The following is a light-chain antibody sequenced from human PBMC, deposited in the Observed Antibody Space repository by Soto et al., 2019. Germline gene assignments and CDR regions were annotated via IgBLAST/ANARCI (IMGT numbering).Light chain of an antibody. CDR3: QQYYSTTYT. CDR2: WAS. Sequence: DIVMTQSPDSLAVSLGERATINCKSSQSVLYSSNNKNYLAWYQQKPGQPPKLLIYWASTRESGVPDRFRGSGSATDFTLTISSLQAEDVAVYYCQQYYSTTYTFGQGTKLEIK. V-gene: IGKV4-1*01. CDR1: QSVLYSSNNKNY. J-gene: IGKJ2*01.